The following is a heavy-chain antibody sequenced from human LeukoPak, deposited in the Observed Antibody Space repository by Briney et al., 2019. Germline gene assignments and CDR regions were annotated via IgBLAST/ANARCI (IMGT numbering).Heavy chain of an antibody. CDR1: GGSISSGGYY. CDR2: IYYSGST. J-gene: IGHJ6*02. D-gene: IGHD5-12*01. CDR3: ARVRGYSGYDGRSYYYHGMDV. V-gene: IGHV4-31*03. Sequence: NPSETLSLTCTVSGGSISSGGYYWSWIRQHPGKGLEWIGYIYYSGSTYYNPSLKSRVTISVDTSKNQFSLKLSSVTAADTAVYYCARVRGYSGYDGRSYYYHGMDVWGQGTTVTVSS.